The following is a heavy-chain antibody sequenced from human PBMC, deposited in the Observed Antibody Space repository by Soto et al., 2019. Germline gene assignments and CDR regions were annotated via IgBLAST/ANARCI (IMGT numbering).Heavy chain of an antibody. V-gene: IGHV3-23*01. CDR1: GFMFDNYA. D-gene: IGHD3-22*01. Sequence: EVKLLESGGGLVPPGASARLSCITSGFMFDNYAMSWVRQSPGRGLEWVAAISGSGHGTVYTQSVQGRFIISRDKSKKTLFIQMNNLRGEDTAVYYCAKGRYFDTSGGCANYWGLGTLVSVSA. CDR3: AKGRYFDTSGGCANY. J-gene: IGHJ4*02. CDR2: ISGSGHGT.